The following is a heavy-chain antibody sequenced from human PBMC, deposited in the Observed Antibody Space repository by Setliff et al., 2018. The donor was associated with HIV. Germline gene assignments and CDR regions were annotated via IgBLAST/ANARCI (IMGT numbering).Heavy chain of an antibody. D-gene: IGHD1-1*01. Sequence: PSETLSLTCAVYGGSFSGYYWSWIRQPPGKGLEWIGEVTHSGRTNYNPSLESRVTTSVDTSRKQFSLRLTSVTAADTAVYYCARAEGDAYNSLPYFDSWGPGALVTVSS. J-gene: IGHJ4*02. CDR2: VTHSGRT. CDR3: ARAEGDAYNSLPYFDS. CDR1: GGSFSGYY. V-gene: IGHV4-34*01.